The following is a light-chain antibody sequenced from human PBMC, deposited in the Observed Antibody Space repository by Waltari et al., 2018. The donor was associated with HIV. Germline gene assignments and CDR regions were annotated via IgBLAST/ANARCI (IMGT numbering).Light chain of an antibody. CDR3: QHYNNFRWT. CDR2: RAS. Sequence: DIQMTQSPSTLSASVGDTVTITYRASQSISNWLAWYQQRPGKAPKLLIYRASGLESGVPSRFSGSGSGTQFTLTINSLQADDFATYYCQHYNNFRWTFGQGTKVEIK. J-gene: IGKJ1*01. V-gene: IGKV1-5*03. CDR1: QSISNW.